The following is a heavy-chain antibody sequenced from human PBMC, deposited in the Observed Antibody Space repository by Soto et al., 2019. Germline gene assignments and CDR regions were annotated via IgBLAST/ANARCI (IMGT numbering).Heavy chain of an antibody. CDR1: GFTFSSYA. J-gene: IGHJ5*02. CDR3: AKELRGTAPLMVRGVWNWFDP. Sequence: EVQLLESGGGLVQPGGSLRLSCAASGFTFSSYAMSWVRQAPGKGLEWVSAISGSGGSTYYADSVKGRFTISRDNSKNTLYLQMNSLRAEDTAVYYCAKELRGTAPLMVRGVWNWFDPWGQGTLVTVSS. V-gene: IGHV3-23*01. CDR2: ISGSGGST. D-gene: IGHD3-10*01.